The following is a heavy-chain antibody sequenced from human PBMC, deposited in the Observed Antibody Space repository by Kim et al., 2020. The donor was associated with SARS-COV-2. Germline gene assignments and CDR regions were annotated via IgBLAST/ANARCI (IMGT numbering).Heavy chain of an antibody. CDR3: ARAKMGRITMIVVVNWFDP. CDR2: INHSGST. Sequence: SETLSLTCAVYGGSFSGYYWSWIRQPPGKGLEWIGEINHSGSTNYNPSLKSRVTISVDTSKNQFSLKLSSVTAADTAVYYCARAKMGRITMIVVVNWFDPWGQGTLVTVSS. CDR1: GGSFSGYY. J-gene: IGHJ5*02. V-gene: IGHV4-34*01. D-gene: IGHD3-22*01.